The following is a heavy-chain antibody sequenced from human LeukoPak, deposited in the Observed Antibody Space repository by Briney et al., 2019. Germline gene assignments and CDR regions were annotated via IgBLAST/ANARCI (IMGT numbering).Heavy chain of an antibody. Sequence: PGGSLRLSCAASGFTFSNYWMSWVRQAPGKGVEGVANIKLDGSERYYVDSVKGRFTISRDNAENSLYLQMNRRRAEDTAVYYCARDDSYSSGYYAYWGQGTPVTVSS. CDR1: GFTFSNYW. V-gene: IGHV3-7*01. J-gene: IGHJ4*02. CDR2: IKLDGSER. D-gene: IGHD3-22*01. CDR3: ARDDSYSSGYYAY.